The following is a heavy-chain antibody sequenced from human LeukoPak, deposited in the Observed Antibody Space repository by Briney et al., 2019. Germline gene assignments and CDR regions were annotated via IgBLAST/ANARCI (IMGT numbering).Heavy chain of an antibody. Sequence: PSETLSLTCTASGVSISSTNYYWGWIRQPPGKGLEYIGSVYYSGSTYYNPSLNSRVTISVDTSKNQFSLKLTSVTAADTAVYYCASLVAGLESGIDYWGQGTLVTVSP. J-gene: IGHJ4*02. CDR3: ASLVAGLESGIDY. V-gene: IGHV4-39*01. CDR2: VYYSGST. D-gene: IGHD6-19*01. CDR1: GVSISSTNYY.